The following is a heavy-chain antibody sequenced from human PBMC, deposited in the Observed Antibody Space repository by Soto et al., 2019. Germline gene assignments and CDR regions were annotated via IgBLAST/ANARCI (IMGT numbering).Heavy chain of an antibody. Sequence: SETLSLTCTVSGGSISNYYWTWIRQPPGKGLEWIGYIYYSGSTNYNPSLKSRVIISVDTSKNQFSLKLSSVTAADTAAYYCARLPWADYGGIFDPWGQGTLVTVSS. CDR1: GGSISNYY. D-gene: IGHD4-17*01. V-gene: IGHV4-59*01. J-gene: IGHJ5*02. CDR3: ARLPWADYGGIFDP. CDR2: IYYSGST.